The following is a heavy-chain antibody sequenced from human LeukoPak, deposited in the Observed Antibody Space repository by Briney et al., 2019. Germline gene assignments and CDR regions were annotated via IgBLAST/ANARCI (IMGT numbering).Heavy chain of an antibody. Sequence: GGSLRLSCAASGFSFSSSWMTWVRQAPAKGLEWVANIKEDGTTKNYVDSLKGRFTISRDNVKNSLYLQMNSLRAEDTAVYYCARDKAYNRFDLWGQGTLVTVSS. CDR3: ARDKAYNRFDL. CDR2: IKEDGTTK. CDR1: GFSFSSSW. V-gene: IGHV3-7*04. J-gene: IGHJ5*02.